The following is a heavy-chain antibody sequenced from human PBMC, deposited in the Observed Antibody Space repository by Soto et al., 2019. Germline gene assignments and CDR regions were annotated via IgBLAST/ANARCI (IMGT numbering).Heavy chain of an antibody. CDR1: GGTFSSYA. CDR2: SIPIFGTA. CDR3: ARGGVVVRGPGYYFDR. Sequence: QVQLVQSGAEVKKPGSSVKVSCKASGGTFSSYAISGVRQAPGQGLDWMGGSIPIFGTANYAQKSQNRVTITADECTRTVYVELSSLRSEDTAVCDCARGGVVVRGPGYYFDRWGRGTLVTVSS. D-gene: IGHD3-10*01. J-gene: IGHJ2*01. V-gene: IGHV1-69*01.